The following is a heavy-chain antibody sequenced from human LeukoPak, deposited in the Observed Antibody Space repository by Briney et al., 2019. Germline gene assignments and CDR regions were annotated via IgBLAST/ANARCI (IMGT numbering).Heavy chain of an antibody. D-gene: IGHD2-15*01. J-gene: IGHJ4*02. CDR3: ARVGDCSGGSCYTLPPTSFDY. V-gene: IGHV1-2*02. CDR1: GYTFTGYY. Sequence: ASVKVSCKASGYTFTGYYMHWVRQAPGQGLEWMGWINPNSGGTNYAQKFQGRVTMTRDTSISTAYMELSRLRSDDTAVYYCARVGDCSGGSCYTLPPTSFDYWGQGTLVTVSS. CDR2: INPNSGGT.